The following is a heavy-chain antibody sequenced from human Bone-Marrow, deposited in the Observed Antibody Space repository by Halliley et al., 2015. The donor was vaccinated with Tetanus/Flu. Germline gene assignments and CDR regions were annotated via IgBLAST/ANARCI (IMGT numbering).Heavy chain of an antibody. Sequence: QMQLVQSGAEVKKPGASVKVSCKASGYTFTTYSITWVRQAPGQGLEWVGWISTNNGETKYAQQLQGRVTLTTDTSTSTAYMELRSLRSDDTATYFCARDHFSPHEFDFWGHGTLVTVSS. CDR1: GYTFTTYS. V-gene: IGHV1-18*01. CDR2: ISTNNGET. J-gene: IGHJ4*03. CDR3: ARDHFSPHEFDF.